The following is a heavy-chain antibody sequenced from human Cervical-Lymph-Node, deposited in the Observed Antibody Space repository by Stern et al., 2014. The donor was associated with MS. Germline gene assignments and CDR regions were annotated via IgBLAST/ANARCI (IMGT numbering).Heavy chain of an antibody. CDR1: GDTFSRFA. D-gene: IGHD1-14*01. J-gene: IGHJ6*02. V-gene: IGHV1-69*01. CDR2: ISPISGTT. Sequence: VQLVQSGAEVKKPWSSLKVSCKASGDTFSRFAFSWVRQAPGQVLEWMGGISPISGTTSYAQHFPGRVTITPDDSNSTAHMDLTSLRYEDTAVYYCEGTTTAWDNPFHFYGMDVWGQGTTVTVSS. CDR3: EGTTTAWDNPFHFYGMDV.